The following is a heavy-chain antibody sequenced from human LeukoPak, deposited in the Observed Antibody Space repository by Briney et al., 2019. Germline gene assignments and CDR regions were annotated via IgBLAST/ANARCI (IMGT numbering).Heavy chain of an antibody. CDR3: ARDRYCSSTSCYPDYYHYYMDV. CDR2: IKQDGSEK. Sequence: PGGSLRLSCAASGFTFSSYWMSWVRQAPGKGLEWVANIKQDGSEKYYVDSVKGRFTISRDNAKNSLYLQMNSLRAEDTAVYYCARDRYCSSTSCYPDYYHYYMDVWGKGTTVTVSS. J-gene: IGHJ6*03. V-gene: IGHV3-7*01. D-gene: IGHD2-2*01. CDR1: GFTFSSYW.